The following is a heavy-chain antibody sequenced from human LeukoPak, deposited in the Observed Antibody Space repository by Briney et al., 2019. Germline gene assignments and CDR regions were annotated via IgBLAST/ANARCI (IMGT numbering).Heavy chain of an antibody. CDR2: IKQDGSEK. Sequence: GGSLRLSCAASGFTFSDYWMSWVRQAPGKGLEWVANIKQDGSEKYYVDSVKGRCTISTDNAKNSLHLKMNSLRAEDTAVYYCARDPSAFDIWGQGTMVTVSS. J-gene: IGHJ3*02. V-gene: IGHV3-7*05. CDR3: ARDPSAFDI. CDR1: GFTFSDYW.